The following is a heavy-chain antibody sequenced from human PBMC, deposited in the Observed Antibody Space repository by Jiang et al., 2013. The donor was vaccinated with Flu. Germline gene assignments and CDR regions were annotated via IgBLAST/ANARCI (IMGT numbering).Heavy chain of an antibody. CDR2: IFHSGST. J-gene: IGHJ6*02. Sequence: GSGLVKPSQTLSLTCTVSGVAVRSGGYYWSWVRQRPGKGLEWIGDIFHSGSTYYNPSLKSRLSISIDTSKNDFSLNLNSVTAADTAVYYCARRESPEGSGSSTRSTPWGQGTTVT. V-gene: IGHV4-31*03. CDR1: GVAVRSGGYY. CDR3: ARRESPEGSGSSTRSTP. D-gene: IGHD3-10*01.